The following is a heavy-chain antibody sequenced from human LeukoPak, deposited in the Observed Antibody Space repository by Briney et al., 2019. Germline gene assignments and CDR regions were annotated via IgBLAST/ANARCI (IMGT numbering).Heavy chain of an antibody. CDR1: GGSIGSRIYY. D-gene: IGHD3-22*01. J-gene: IGHJ4*02. V-gene: IGHV4-39*01. CDR3: ARHPSSRGYSPIDY. CDR2: IYYRGNT. Sequence: SETLSLTCTVSGGSIGSRIYYWGWIRQPPGKGLEWIGSIYYRGNTYYNPSLKSRVTISVDTSKNQFSLKLNSVTAADTAVYYCARHPSSRGYSPIDYWGQGTLVSVSS.